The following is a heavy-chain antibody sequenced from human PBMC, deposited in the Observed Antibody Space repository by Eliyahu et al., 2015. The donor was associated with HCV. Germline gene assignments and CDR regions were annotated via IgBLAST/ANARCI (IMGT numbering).Heavy chain of an antibody. Sequence: EVQLVESGGGLIQPGGSLRLSCAASVFXVSSNYMSWXRQXPGKGLEWVSTIFSGDSIYYADSVKGRFSISRDNSKNTLYLQMNGLRAEDTAMYYCARVPPVAVGAFDIWGQGTMVTVSS. CDR2: IFSGDSI. J-gene: IGHJ3*02. CDR3: ARVPPVAVGAFDI. D-gene: IGHD6-19*01. CDR1: VFXVSSNY. V-gene: IGHV3-53*01.